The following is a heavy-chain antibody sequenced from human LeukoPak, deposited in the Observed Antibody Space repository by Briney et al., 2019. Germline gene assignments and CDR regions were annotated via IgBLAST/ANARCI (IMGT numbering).Heavy chain of an antibody. CDR3: ARMAGTANFDY. J-gene: IGHJ4*02. D-gene: IGHD6-19*01. V-gene: IGHV3-21*01. Sequence: AGGSLRLSCAASGFTFSSYSMNWVRQAPGKGLEWVSSISSSSSYIYYADSVKGRFTISRDNATNPLYLQMNSLRAEDTAVYYCARMAGTANFDYWGQGTLVTVSS. CDR1: GFTFSSYS. CDR2: ISSSSSYI.